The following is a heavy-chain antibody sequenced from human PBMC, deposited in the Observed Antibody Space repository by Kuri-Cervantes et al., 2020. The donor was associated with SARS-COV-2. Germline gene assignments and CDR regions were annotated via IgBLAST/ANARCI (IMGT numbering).Heavy chain of an antibody. V-gene: IGHV3-33*06. J-gene: IGHJ6*03. CDR2: IWYDGSNK. D-gene: IGHD3-3*01. CDR3: VKDGVGSGYPDLKYMDV. Sequence: GESLKISCAASGFTFSSYGMHWVRQAPGKGLEWVAVIWYDGSNKYYADAVKGRFTISRDNSKDTISLQMNSLRGEDTAGYYCVKDGVGSGYPDLKYMDVWGRGTTVTVSS. CDR1: GFTFSSYG.